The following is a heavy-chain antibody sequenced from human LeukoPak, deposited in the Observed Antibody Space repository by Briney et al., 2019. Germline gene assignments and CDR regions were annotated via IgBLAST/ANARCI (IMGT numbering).Heavy chain of an antibody. CDR3: ARHRDYYDT. CDR1: GASLNNDF. V-gene: IGHV4-59*08. J-gene: IGHJ4*01. CDR2: IYSSGSA. D-gene: IGHD3-22*01. Sequence: SETLSLTCTVSGASLNNDFWTWSRQPPGKGLEWIGYIYSSGSANYNPSLKSRVIISGDTSKNQISLNLTSVTAADTAVYFCARHRDYYDTWGHGTLVTVSS.